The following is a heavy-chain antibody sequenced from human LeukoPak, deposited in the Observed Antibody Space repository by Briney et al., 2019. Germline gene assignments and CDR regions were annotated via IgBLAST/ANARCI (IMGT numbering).Heavy chain of an antibody. CDR3: ARGSWEMARAYAFDI. CDR2: INPSGGST. J-gene: IGHJ3*02. V-gene: IGHV1-46*01. D-gene: IGHD5-24*01. CDR1: GYTFTSYY. Sequence: GASVTVSCKASGYTFTSYYMHWVRQAPGQGLEWMGIINPSGGSTSYAQKFQGRVTMTRDTSTSTVYMELSSLRSEDTAVYYCARGSWEMARAYAFDIWGQGTMVTVSS.